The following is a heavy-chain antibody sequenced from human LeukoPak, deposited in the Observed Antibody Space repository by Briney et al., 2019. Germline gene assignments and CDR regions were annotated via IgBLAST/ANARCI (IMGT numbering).Heavy chain of an antibody. CDR3: ARAPHGDYFDY. Sequence: GGSLRLSCAASGFTFSSYDMHWVRQVTGKGLEWVSGIGTAGDTYYPGSVKDRFTISRENAKNSLYLQMNSLRAGDTAVYYCARAPHGDYFDYWGQGALVTVFS. CDR2: IGTAGDT. D-gene: IGHD4-17*01. CDR1: GFTFSSYD. V-gene: IGHV3-13*01. J-gene: IGHJ4*02.